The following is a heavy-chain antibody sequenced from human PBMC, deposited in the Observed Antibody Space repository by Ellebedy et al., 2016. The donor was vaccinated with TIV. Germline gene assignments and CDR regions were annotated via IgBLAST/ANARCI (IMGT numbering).Heavy chain of an antibody. Sequence: GESLKISCTGSGYSFTTYWISWVRQMPGKGLEWTGGIDPSDSYIKYSPSFQGHVTISVDKSISTAYLQWSSLKASDTAMYYCARHMNTAMTNDHWGQGTLVTVSS. CDR3: ARHMNTAMTNDH. CDR1: GYSFTTYW. CDR2: IDPSDSYI. D-gene: IGHD5-18*01. V-gene: IGHV5-10-1*01. J-gene: IGHJ4*02.